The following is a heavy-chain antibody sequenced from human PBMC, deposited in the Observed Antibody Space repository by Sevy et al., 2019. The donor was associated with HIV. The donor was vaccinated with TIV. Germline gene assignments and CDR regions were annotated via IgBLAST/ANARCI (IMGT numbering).Heavy chain of an antibody. Sequence: GGSLRLSCAASGFTFSSYDMHWVRQATGKGLEWVSAIGTAGDTYYPGSVKGRFTISRENAKNSFYLQMNSLRAGDTAVDFCARAVRDVTREDYGMDVWGQGTTVTVSS. CDR3: ARAVRDVTREDYGMDV. J-gene: IGHJ6*02. V-gene: IGHV3-13*01. CDR2: IGTAGDT. CDR1: GFTFSSYD. D-gene: IGHD1-26*01.